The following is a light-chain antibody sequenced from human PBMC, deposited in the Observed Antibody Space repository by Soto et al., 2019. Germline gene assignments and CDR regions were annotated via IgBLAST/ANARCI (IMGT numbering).Light chain of an antibody. Sequence: ELVLTQSPGTLSLSPGERAILSCRASQSVSNNFLAWYQQKPGQAPRLLISGASSRATGVPDRFSGSGSGTDFTLTISRLEPEDFAVYFCQQYSSSPTFGQGTKVDIK. CDR1: QSVSNNF. J-gene: IGKJ1*01. CDR3: QQYSSSPT. V-gene: IGKV3-20*01. CDR2: GAS.